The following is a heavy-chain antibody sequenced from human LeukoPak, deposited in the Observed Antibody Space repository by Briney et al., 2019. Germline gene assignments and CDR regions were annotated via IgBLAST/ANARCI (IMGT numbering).Heavy chain of an antibody. J-gene: IGHJ4*02. Sequence: PGGSLRLSCAASGFTFSSYAMSWVRQAPGKGLEWVGRIKSKTDGGTTDYAAPVKGRFTISRDDSKNTLYLQMNSLKTEDTAVYYCTTGTSIAARPYWGQGTLVTVSS. CDR2: IKSKTDGGTT. CDR3: TTGTSIAARPY. CDR1: GFTFSSYA. D-gene: IGHD6-6*01. V-gene: IGHV3-15*01.